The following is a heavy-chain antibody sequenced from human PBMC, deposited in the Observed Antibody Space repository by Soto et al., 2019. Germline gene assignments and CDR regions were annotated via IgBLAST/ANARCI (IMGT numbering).Heavy chain of an antibody. CDR1: GGSVSGHY. CDR2: INRSGDI. J-gene: IGHJ4*02. Sequence: SSATLSLTCADYGGSVSGHYWSGIRQSPGKGLEWIGEINRSGDISCNPSLKSRVTLSVDTSKSQFSLKLNSVTAADMAVYYCASAPRDYDFWSGYRTGLYYFDSWGQGTLVTVSS. D-gene: IGHD3-3*01. CDR3: ASAPRDYDFWSGYRTGLYYFDS. V-gene: IGHV4-34*01.